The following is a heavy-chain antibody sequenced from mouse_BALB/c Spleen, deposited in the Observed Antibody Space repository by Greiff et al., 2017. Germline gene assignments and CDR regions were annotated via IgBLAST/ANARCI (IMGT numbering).Heavy chain of an antibody. J-gene: IGHJ4*01. D-gene: IGHD1-1*01. CDR1: GFNIKDYS. V-gene: IGHV14-4*02. CDR3: NAKTYYGSSYAMDY. Sequence: EVKLQESGAELVRSGASVKLSCTASGFNIKDYSMHWVQQRPEQGLEWIGWIDPENGDTEYAPKFQGKATMTADTSSNTAYLQPSSLTSEATAVYYCNAKTYYGSSYAMDYWGQGTSVTVSS. CDR2: IDPENGDT.